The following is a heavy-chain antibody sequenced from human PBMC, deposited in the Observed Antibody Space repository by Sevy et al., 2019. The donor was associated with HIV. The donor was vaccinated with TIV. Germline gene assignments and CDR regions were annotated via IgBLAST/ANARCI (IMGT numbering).Heavy chain of an antibody. CDR3: AREHCSSTSCSANLDY. J-gene: IGHJ4*02. CDR1: GFSFSSYE. V-gene: IGHV3-21*01. Sequence: GGSLRLSCAASGFSFSSYEMNWVRQAPGKGLEWVSSISSSSSYIYYADSVKGRFTISRDNAKNSLYLQMNSLRAEDTAVYYCAREHCSSTSCSANLDYWGQGTLVTVSS. D-gene: IGHD2-2*01. CDR2: ISSSSSYI.